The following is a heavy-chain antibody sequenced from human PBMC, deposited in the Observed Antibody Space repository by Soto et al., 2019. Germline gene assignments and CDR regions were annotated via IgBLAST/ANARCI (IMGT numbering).Heavy chain of an antibody. CDR2: IHSNGGT. CDR1: DDSSSNYK. J-gene: IGHJ6*02. Sequence: TLSLTCTVSDDSSSNYKWSWIGQPPGRRLEWIGYIHSNGGTSYNPSLQSRVTISIDTSTKQFFLKLSSVTAADTAVYYCVRQGFGRLHGLVDVWGQGTTVTVFS. D-gene: IGHD3-10*01. V-gene: IGHV4-59*08. CDR3: VRQGFGRLHGLVDV.